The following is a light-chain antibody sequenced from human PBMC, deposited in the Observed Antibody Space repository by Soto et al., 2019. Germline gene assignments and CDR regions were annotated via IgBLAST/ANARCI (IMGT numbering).Light chain of an antibody. CDR1: HNINYY. J-gene: IGKJ4*01. Sequence: DIEMAQSQSAMSASVGDRVTICCRGSHNINYYLAWFQQKPGKVPKRLIYSASSLQSGVPSRLSGSSSGTEFTLTITGLQPEDTEIYYCLQHNSYPLAFGGGNKVQIK. V-gene: IGKV1-17*03. CDR2: SAS. CDR3: LQHNSYPLA.